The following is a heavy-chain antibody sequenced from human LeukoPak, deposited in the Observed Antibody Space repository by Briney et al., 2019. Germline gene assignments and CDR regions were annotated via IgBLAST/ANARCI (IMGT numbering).Heavy chain of an antibody. J-gene: IGHJ6*02. CDR3: ARGGVWFGESGGYYYYGMDV. V-gene: IGHV1-8*01. D-gene: IGHD3-10*01. Sequence: ASVKVSCKASGYTFTSYDINWVRQATGQGLEWMGWMNPNSGNTGYAQKFQGRVTVTRNTSISTAYMELSSLRSEDTAVYYCARGGVWFGESGGYYYYGMDVWGQGTTVTVSS. CDR2: MNPNSGNT. CDR1: GYTFTSYD.